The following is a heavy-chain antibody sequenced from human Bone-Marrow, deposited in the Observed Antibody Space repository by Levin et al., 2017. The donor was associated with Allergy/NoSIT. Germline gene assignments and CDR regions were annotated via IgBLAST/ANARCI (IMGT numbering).Heavy chain of an antibody. J-gene: IGHJ6*02. Sequence: ASVKVSCKVSGYTLTELSMHWVRQAPGQGLEWMGGFDPEDGETIYAQKFQGRVTMTEDTSTDTAYMELSSLRSEDTAVYYCATASIPGVVVVPAAIPGPYGMDVWGQGTTVTVSS. V-gene: IGHV1-24*01. CDR2: FDPEDGET. D-gene: IGHD2-2*01. CDR1: GYTLTELS. CDR3: ATASIPGVVVVPAAIPGPYGMDV.